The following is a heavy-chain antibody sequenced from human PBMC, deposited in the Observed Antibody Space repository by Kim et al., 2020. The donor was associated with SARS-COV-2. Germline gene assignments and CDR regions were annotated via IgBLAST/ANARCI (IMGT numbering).Heavy chain of an antibody. CDR3: TRPGTTVTTRDY. J-gene: IGHJ4*02. D-gene: IGHD4-17*01. Sequence: ADAATVKGRFTILRDDTKNTAYLQMNSLKTEDTAVYYCTRPGTTVTTRDYWGQGTLVTVSS. V-gene: IGHV3-73*01.